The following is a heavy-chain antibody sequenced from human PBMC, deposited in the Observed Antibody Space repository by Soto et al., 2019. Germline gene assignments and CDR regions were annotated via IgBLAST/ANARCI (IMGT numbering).Heavy chain of an antibody. CDR1: GGSISSYY. D-gene: IGHD3-10*01. CDR2: IYYSGST. Sequence: SETLSLTCTVSGGSISSYYWSWIRQPPGKGLECIVYIYYSGSTNYNPSLKSRVTISVDTSKNHFSLKLSSVTAADTAVYYCAREPYNYGSGSYTNAFDIWGQGTMVTVSS. CDR3: AREPYNYGSGSYTNAFDI. J-gene: IGHJ3*02. V-gene: IGHV4-59*01.